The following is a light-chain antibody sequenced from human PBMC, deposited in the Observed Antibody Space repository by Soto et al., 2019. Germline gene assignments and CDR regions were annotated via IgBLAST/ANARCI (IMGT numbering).Light chain of an antibody. V-gene: IGKV1-5*03. CDR3: QQYDSYPVT. CDR2: KAS. Sequence: DIQMTQSPSTLSASVADRVTITCRASQSISSRLAWYQQKPGKAPTVLIYKASTLETGVPSRFSGSGSGTEFTLTISSLQPDDFATYYCQQYDSYPVTFGQGTRLEIK. CDR1: QSISSR. J-gene: IGKJ5*01.